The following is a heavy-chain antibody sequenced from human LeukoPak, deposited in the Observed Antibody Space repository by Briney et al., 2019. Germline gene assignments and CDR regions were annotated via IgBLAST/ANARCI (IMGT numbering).Heavy chain of an antibody. Sequence: GASVKVSCKASGYTFNSYGISWVRQAPGQGLEWMGWITAYSGNTNYAQRLQGRVTMTTDTSTTTAYMELRSLRSDDTAVYYCARDRHHAFDFWGQGAMVTVSS. CDR2: ITAYSGNT. J-gene: IGHJ3*01. CDR3: ARDRHHAFDF. V-gene: IGHV1-18*01. CDR1: GYTFNSYG.